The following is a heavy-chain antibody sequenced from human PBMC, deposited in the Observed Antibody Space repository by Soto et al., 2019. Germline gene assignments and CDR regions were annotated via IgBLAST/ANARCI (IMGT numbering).Heavy chain of an antibody. V-gene: IGHV1-46*03. J-gene: IGHJ4*02. D-gene: IGHD3-22*01. CDR2: INPSGGST. CDR1: GYTFTSYY. CDR3: AREYAGGSYASSGQNPLPVY. Sequence: ASVKVSCKASGYTFTSYYMHWVRQAPGQGLEWMGIINPSGGSTSYAQKFQGRVTMTRDTSTSTVYMELSSLRSEDTAVYYCAREYAGGSYASSGQNPLPVYCGQVSLVTVSP.